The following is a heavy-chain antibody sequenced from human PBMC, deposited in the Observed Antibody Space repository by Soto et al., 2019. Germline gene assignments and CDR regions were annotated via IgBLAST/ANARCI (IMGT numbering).Heavy chain of an antibody. CDR3: ATSLGIAAAGHYYYYGMDV. V-gene: IGHV3-53*04. Sequence: GSLRLSCAASGCTVSSNYMSWVRQAPGKGLEWVSVIYSGGSTYYADSVKGRFTISRHNSKNTLYLQMNSLRAEDTAVYYCATSLGIAAAGHYYYYGMDVWGQGTTVTVSS. CDR2: IYSGGST. D-gene: IGHD6-13*01. CDR1: GCTVSSNY. J-gene: IGHJ6*02.